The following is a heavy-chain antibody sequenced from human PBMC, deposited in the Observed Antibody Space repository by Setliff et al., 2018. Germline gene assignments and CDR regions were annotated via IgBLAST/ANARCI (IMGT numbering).Heavy chain of an antibody. V-gene: IGHV1-69*10. Sequence: GASVKVSCKVSGYTFTNCHITWVRQAPGQGLEWMGGIIPILGIANYAQKFQGRVTITADESTSTAYMELSSLRSEDTAVYYCASDGKGYDILTTYGMDVWGQGTTVTVSS. CDR2: IIPILGIA. J-gene: IGHJ6*02. CDR3: ASDGKGYDILTTYGMDV. D-gene: IGHD3-9*01. CDR1: GYTFTNCH.